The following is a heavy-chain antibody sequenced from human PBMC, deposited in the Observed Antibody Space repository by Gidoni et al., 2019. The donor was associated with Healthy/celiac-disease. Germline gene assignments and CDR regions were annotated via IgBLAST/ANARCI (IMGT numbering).Heavy chain of an antibody. J-gene: IGHJ3*02. CDR2: ISWNSGSI. D-gene: IGHD6-13*01. Sequence: EVQLVESGGGLVQPGRSLRLSCAASGFTFDDYAMHWVRQAPGKGLEWVSGISWNSGSIGYADSVKGRFTISRDNAKNSLYLQMNSLRAEDTALYYCAKDILAQQLVMSPPKDAFDIWGQGTMVTVSS. CDR1: GFTFDDYA. V-gene: IGHV3-9*01. CDR3: AKDILAQQLVMSPPKDAFDI.